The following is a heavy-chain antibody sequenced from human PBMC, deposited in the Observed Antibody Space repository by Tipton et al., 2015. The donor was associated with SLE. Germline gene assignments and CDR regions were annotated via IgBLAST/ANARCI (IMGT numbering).Heavy chain of an antibody. Sequence: TLSLTCAVSGGSISSGGYSWSWIRQPPGKGLEWIGNIYYSGSTQYNPSLQSRVTTSIDTSKNQFSLKMSSVTAADTAVYYCARGVAGYYYNCYMDVWGKGTTVTVSS. CDR2: IYYSGST. D-gene: IGHD5/OR15-5a*01. CDR1: GGSISSGGYS. CDR3: ARGVAGYYYNCYMDV. J-gene: IGHJ6*03. V-gene: IGHV4-30-2*01.